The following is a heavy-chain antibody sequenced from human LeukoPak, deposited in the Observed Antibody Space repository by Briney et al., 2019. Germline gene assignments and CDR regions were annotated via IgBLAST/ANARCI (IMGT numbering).Heavy chain of an antibody. D-gene: IGHD6-13*01. CDR3: ARGIDY. J-gene: IGHJ4*02. V-gene: IGHV3-66*02. Sequence: PGGSLRLSCTASGFTVSSNYMSWVRQAPGKGLEWVSIIYSGGYTHYAGSVKGRFAISRDSPKNTLYLQMNSLRAEDTAVYYCARGIDYWGQGTLVTVSS. CDR1: GFTVSSNY. CDR2: IYSGGYT.